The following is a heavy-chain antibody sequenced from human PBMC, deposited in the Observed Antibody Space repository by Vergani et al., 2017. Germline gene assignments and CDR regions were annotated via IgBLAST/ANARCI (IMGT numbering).Heavy chain of an antibody. CDR2: IYYSGST. Sequence: QVQLQESGPGLVKPSETLSLTCTVSGGSISSYYWSWIRQPPGKGLEWIGYIYYSGSTNYNPSLKSRVTISVDTSKNQFSLKLSPVTAADTAVYYCARDAGRDWYSNYYYGMDVWGQGTTVTVSS. D-gene: IGHD3/OR15-3a*01. V-gene: IGHV4-59*01. J-gene: IGHJ6*02. CDR3: ARDAGRDWYSNYYYGMDV. CDR1: GGSISSYY.